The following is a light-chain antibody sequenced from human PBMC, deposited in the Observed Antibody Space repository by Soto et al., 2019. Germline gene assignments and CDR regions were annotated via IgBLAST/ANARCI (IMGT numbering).Light chain of an antibody. V-gene: IGKV3-15*01. J-gene: IGKJ4*01. CDR3: QQYNDWPLT. CDR2: GAS. CDR1: QSVSRN. Sequence: EIVMTQSPATLSVSPGERATLSCRASQSVSRNLAWYQQKPGQVPRLLIYGASTRASGIPARVSGSGSGTEFTLTISSLQSEDFAVYYCQQYNDWPLTFGGGTKVEIK.